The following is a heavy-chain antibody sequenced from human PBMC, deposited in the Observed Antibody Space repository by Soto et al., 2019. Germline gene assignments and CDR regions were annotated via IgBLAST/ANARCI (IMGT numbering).Heavy chain of an antibody. CDR2: INAGNGNT. D-gene: IGHD2-15*01. J-gene: IGHJ4*02. Sequence: ASVKVSCKASGYTLTSYAMHWVRQAPGQRLEWMGWINAGNGNTKYSQKFQGRVTITRDTSASTAYMELSSLRSEDTAVYYCARGPGGPAGPGDYWGQGTLVTVSS. CDR3: ARGPGGPAGPGDY. CDR1: GYTLTSYA. V-gene: IGHV1-3*01.